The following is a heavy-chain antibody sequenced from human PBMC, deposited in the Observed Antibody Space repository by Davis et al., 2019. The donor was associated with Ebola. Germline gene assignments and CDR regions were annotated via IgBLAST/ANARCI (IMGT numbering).Heavy chain of an antibody. CDR2: IIPITGTT. V-gene: IGHV1-69*06. CDR1: EYTFSNFA. CDR3: ATGRTFYRDYGFDY. Sequence: SVKVSCKASEYTFSNFAINWVRQAPGRGLEWMGGIIPITGTTNYAQKSQGRVTITADKFTNTAYLLLSSLISEDTAIYYCATGRTFYRDYGFDYWGQGTLVTVSS. J-gene: IGHJ4*02. D-gene: IGHD4-17*01.